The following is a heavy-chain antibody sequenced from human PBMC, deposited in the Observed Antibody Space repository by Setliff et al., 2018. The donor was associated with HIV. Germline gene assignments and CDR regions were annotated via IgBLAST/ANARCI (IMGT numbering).Heavy chain of an antibody. J-gene: IGHJ6*03. Sequence: SETLSLTCAVSSGSISSSNWWSWVRQPPGKGLEWIGEIYHSGSTNYNPSLKSRVTMSVDKSKNQFSLKLRSVTAADTAVYYCARGLSIFGVATPGFYSFMDVWGKGTTVTVSS. D-gene: IGHD3-3*01. V-gene: IGHV4-4*02. CDR3: ARGLSIFGVATPGFYSFMDV. CDR1: SGSISSSNW. CDR2: IYHSGST.